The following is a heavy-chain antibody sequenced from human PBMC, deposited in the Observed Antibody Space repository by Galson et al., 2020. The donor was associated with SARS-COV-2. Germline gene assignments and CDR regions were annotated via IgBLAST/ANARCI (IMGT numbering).Heavy chain of an antibody. V-gene: IGHV4-30-2*01. CDR2: ISHSGGT. D-gene: IGHD4-17*01. CDR3: ARLHYGEYAPEAFDI. CDR1: GTSISGGSYS. Sequence: SETLSLTCAVSGTSISGGSYSWNWIRQPPGKGLEWIGYISHSGGTYYNPSRKSRVTISGDRSKNQFSLRLSSVTAADAAVYFCARLHYGEYAPEAFDIWGPGTRVTVAS. J-gene: IGHJ3*02.